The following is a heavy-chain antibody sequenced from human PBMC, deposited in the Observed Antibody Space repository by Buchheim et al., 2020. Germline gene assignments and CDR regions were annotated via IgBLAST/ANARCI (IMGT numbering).Heavy chain of an antibody. J-gene: IGHJ4*02. CDR2: ISGSGAYT. CDR3: AKVLVGQVLAGYFDS. Sequence: EVQLLESGGGLVQPGGSLRLSCAASGFTFSTYAMSWVRQAPGKGLEWVSTISGSGAYTYYADSVKGRFTISRDNSKNTLYLQMNSLRVDDTALYYCAKVLVGQVLAGYFDSWGQGTL. D-gene: IGHD2-8*01. V-gene: IGHV3-23*01. CDR1: GFTFSTYA.